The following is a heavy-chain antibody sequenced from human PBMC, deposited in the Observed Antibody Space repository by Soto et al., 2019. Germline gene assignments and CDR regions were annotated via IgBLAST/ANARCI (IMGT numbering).Heavy chain of an antibody. J-gene: IGHJ5*02. CDR1: GGSMSSYY. CDR2: IYASGNT. D-gene: IGHD3-22*01. Sequence: PSETLSLTCTASGGSMSSYYWNWIRQPPGKGLESIGYIYASGNTSYNPSFKSRVAISIDTSKNQFSLKLTSVTAADAALYYCARDFFDSSDYTTNWFDPWGQGTLVTVSS. V-gene: IGHV4-4*08. CDR3: ARDFFDSSDYTTNWFDP.